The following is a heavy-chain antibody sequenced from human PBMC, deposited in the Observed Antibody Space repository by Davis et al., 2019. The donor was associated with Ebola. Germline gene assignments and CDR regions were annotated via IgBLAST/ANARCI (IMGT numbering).Heavy chain of an antibody. V-gene: IGHV3-23*01. CDR2: ISGSGGST. CDR3: ARDWRGLVGY. J-gene: IGHJ4*02. D-gene: IGHD6-19*01. Sequence: GGSLRLSCAASGFTFSSYAMSWVRQAPGKGLEWVSAISGSGGSTYYADSVKGRFTISRDNAKNSLYLQMNSLRAEDTAVYYCARDWRGLVGYWGQGTLVTVSS. CDR1: GFTFSSYA.